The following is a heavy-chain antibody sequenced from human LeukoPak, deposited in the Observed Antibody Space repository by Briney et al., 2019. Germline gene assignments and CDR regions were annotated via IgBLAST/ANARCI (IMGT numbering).Heavy chain of an antibody. CDR3: ARQNYYDSSGYLEILYWYFDL. CDR2: IYHSGST. J-gene: IGHJ2*01. V-gene: IGHV4-38-2*02. Sequence: SETLSLTCTVSGYSISSGYYWGWIRQPPGKGLEWIGSIYHSGSTYYNPSLKSRVTISVDTSKNQFSLKLSSVTAADTAVYYCARQNYYDSSGYLEILYWYFDLWGRGTLVTVSS. D-gene: IGHD3-22*01. CDR1: GYSISSGYY.